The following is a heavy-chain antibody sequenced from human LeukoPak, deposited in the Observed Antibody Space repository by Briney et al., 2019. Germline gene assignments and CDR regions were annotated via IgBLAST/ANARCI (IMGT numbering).Heavy chain of an antibody. CDR1: GFTFSSYW. CDR2: ISWNSGSI. V-gene: IGHV3-9*03. CDR3: AKGGSSGWYYFDY. D-gene: IGHD6-19*01. Sequence: PGGSLRLSCAASGFTFSSYWMHWVRQAPGKGLEWVSGISWNSGSIGYADSVKGRFTISRDNAKNSLYLQMNSLRAEDMALYYCAKGGSSGWYYFDYWGQGTLVTVSS. J-gene: IGHJ4*02.